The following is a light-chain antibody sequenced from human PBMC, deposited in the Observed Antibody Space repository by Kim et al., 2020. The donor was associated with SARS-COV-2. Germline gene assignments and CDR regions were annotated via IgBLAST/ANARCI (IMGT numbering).Light chain of an antibody. V-gene: IGLV2-14*03. J-gene: IGLJ2*01. CDR1: SSDVGGYTY. CDR2: GVS. CDR3: SSYTTSTSVV. Sequence: GQSITTSCPGTSSDVGGYTYVSWYQQPPGKAPKLMIYGVSNRPSGVSNRSSGSKSGNTASLTISGLQAEDEADYYCSSYTTSTSVVFGGGTQLTVL.